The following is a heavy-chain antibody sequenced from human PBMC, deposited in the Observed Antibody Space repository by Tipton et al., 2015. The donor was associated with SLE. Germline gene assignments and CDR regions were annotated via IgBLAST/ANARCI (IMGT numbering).Heavy chain of an antibody. CDR1: GFTFSSYE. V-gene: IGHV3-48*03. J-gene: IGHJ4*02. D-gene: IGHD2-2*01. CDR2: ISSSGSTI. CDR3: ARVGSTSCSSH. Sequence: AVSGFTFSSYEMNWVRQAPGKGLEWVSYISSSGSTIYYADSVKGRFTISRDNAKNSLYLQMNSLRAEDTAVYYCARVGSTSCSSHWGQGTLVTVSS.